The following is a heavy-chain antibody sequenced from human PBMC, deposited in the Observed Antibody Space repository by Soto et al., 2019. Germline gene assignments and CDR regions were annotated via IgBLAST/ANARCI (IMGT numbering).Heavy chain of an antibody. D-gene: IGHD1-1*01. CDR2: ISGSGGST. V-gene: IGHV3-23*01. Sequence: GGSLRLSCAASGFTFSSYAMSWVRQAPGKGLEWVSAISGSGGSTYYADSVKGRFTISRDNSKNTLYLQMNSLRAEDTAVYYCAKDRDNWNARDWFGPWGQGTLVTVSS. CDR3: AKDRDNWNARDWFGP. J-gene: IGHJ5*02. CDR1: GFTFSSYA.